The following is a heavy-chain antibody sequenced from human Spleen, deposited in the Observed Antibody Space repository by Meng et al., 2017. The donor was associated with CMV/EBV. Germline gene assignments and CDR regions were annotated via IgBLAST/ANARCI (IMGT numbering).Heavy chain of an antibody. Sequence: GSLRLSCSVSGVSISSSSYYWGWIRQPPGKGLEWIGSIFYDGSTYYNPSLKSRLTILVDTSKNQFSLKLRSVTAADTAVYYCARGTLSVVPTTLYWFDPWGQGTLVTVSS. CDR1: GVSISSSSYY. CDR2: IFYDGST. V-gene: IGHV4-39*07. D-gene: IGHD2-2*01. J-gene: IGHJ5*02. CDR3: ARGTLSVVPTTLYWFDP.